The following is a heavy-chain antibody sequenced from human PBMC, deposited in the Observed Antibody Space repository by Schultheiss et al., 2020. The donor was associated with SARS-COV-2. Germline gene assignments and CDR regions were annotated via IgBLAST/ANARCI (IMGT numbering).Heavy chain of an antibody. CDR1: GGSISSGGYS. D-gene: IGHD4-17*01. CDR2: IYHSGST. J-gene: IGHJ6*02. V-gene: IGHV4-30-2*05. Sequence: SQTLSLTCAVSGGSISSGGYSWSWIRQPPGKGLEWIGYIYHSGSTYYNPSLKSRVTISVDTSKNQFSLKLSSVTAADTAVYYCARDTVTTGGYYYGMDVWGQGTTVTVSS. CDR3: ARDTVTTGGYYYGMDV.